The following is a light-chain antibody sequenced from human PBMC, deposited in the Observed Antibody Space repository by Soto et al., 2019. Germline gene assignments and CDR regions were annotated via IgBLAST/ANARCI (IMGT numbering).Light chain of an antibody. CDR3: QAWDSSNVV. CDR2: HDT. V-gene: IGLV3-21*01. Sequence: SYELTQPPSVSVAPGQTARITCGGSNIGSKSGHWYQQKPGQAPVLVIYHDTKRPSGIPERFSGSNSGNTATLTISGTQAMDGADYYCQAWDSSNVVFGGGTKFTVL. CDR1: NIGSKS. J-gene: IGLJ2*01.